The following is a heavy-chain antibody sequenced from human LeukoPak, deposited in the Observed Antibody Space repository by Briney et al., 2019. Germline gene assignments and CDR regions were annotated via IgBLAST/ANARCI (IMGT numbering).Heavy chain of an antibody. CDR1: GFTVSSNY. CDR3: ARESMGATNY. V-gene: IGHV3-53*01. CDR2: IYSGGST. J-gene: IGHJ4*02. D-gene: IGHD1-26*01. Sequence: GGSLRLSCAASGFTVSSNYMSWVRQAPGKGPEWVSVIYSGGSTYYADSVKGRFTISRDNSKNTLYLQMNSLRAEDTAVYYCARESMGATNYWGQGTLVTVSS.